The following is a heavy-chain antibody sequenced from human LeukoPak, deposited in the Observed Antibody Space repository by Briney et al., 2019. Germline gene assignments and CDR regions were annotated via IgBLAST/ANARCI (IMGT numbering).Heavy chain of an antibody. CDR2: IIPIFGTA. Sequence: SVKVSCKTSGYIFTDHYMHWVRQAPGQGLEWMGGIIPIFGTANYAQKFQGRVTITTDESTSTAYMELSSLRSEDTAVYYCAGAGRFLEWPNNWFDPWGQGTLVTVSS. CDR3: AGAGRFLEWPNNWFDP. J-gene: IGHJ5*02. V-gene: IGHV1-69*05. CDR1: GYIFTDHY. D-gene: IGHD3-3*01.